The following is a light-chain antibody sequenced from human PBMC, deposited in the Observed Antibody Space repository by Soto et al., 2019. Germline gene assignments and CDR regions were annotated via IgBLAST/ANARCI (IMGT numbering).Light chain of an antibody. CDR2: AAS. V-gene: IGKV3-20*01. CDR3: QQYGSSPLT. CDR1: QSVSSSY. Sequence: ELVLTQSPGTLSLSPGERATLSCRASQSVSSSYLAWYRQKPGQAPRLLIYAASSRATGVPDRFSGSGSGTDFTLTISRLEPEDFAVFYCQQYGSSPLTFGGGTKVEIK. J-gene: IGKJ4*01.